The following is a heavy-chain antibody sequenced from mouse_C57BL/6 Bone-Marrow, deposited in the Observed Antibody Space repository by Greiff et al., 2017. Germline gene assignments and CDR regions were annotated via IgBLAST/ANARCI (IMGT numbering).Heavy chain of an antibody. CDR1: GYTFTSYW. CDR3: ARGRWLLPFAY. V-gene: IGHV1-50*01. CDR2: IDPSDSYT. Sequence: VQLQQPGAELVKPGASVKLSCKASGYTFTSYWMQWVKQRPGQGLEWIGEIDPSDSYTNYNQKFKGKATLTVDTSSSTAYMQLSSLTSEDSAVYYCARGRWLLPFAYWGQGTLVTVSA. J-gene: IGHJ3*01. D-gene: IGHD2-3*01.